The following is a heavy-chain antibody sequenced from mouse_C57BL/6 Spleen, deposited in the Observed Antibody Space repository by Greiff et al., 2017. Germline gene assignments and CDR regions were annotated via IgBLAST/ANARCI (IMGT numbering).Heavy chain of an antibody. V-gene: IGHV1-64*01. CDR3: ARDGLGPHFDY. D-gene: IGHD4-1*01. CDR2: IHPNSGST. J-gene: IGHJ2*01. Sequence: VQLQQPGAELVKPGASVKLSCKASGYTFTSYWMHWVKQRPGQGLEWIGMIHPNSGSTNYNEKFKSKATLTVDKSSSTAYMQLSSLTSEDSAVYYCARDGLGPHFDYWGQGTTLTVSS. CDR1: GYTFTSYW.